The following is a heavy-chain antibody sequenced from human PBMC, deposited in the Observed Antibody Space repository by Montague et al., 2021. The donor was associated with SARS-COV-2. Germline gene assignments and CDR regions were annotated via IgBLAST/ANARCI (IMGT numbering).Heavy chain of an antibody. CDR3: ARRTYDILTGYDDGMDV. CDR1: GFSLSTSGMC. D-gene: IGHD3-9*01. J-gene: IGHJ6*02. Sequence: PALVKPTQTLTLTCTFSGFSLSTSGMCVSWIRQPPGKALEWLARIDWDDDKYYSTSLKTRLTTSKDTSKNQVVLTMTNMDPVDTATYYCARRTYDILTGYDDGMDVWGQGTTVTVSS. CDR2: IDWDDDK. V-gene: IGHV2-70*11.